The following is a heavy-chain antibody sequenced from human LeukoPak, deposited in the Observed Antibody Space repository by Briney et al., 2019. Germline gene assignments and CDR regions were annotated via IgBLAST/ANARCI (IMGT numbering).Heavy chain of an antibody. Sequence: GGSLRLSCAASGFTFSSYGMHWVRQAPGKGLEWVAAISYDGSNKYYADSVKGRFTISRDNSKNTLYLQMNSLRAEDTAVYYCAKSSVGDYALPWYGGQGTLGTVSA. D-gene: IGHD4-17*01. CDR1: GFTFSSYG. CDR2: ISYDGSNK. V-gene: IGHV3-30*18. CDR3: AKSSVGDYALPWY. J-gene: IGHJ4*02.